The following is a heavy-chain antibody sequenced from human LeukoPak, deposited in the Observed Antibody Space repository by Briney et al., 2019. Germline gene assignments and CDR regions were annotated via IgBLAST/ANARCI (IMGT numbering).Heavy chain of an antibody. D-gene: IGHD5-24*01. Sequence: ASVKVSCKASGGTFSSNAISWVRQAPGQGLEWMGGIIPIFGTANYAQKFQGRVTITTDESTSTAYMELSSLRSEDTAVYYCARVCRDGYPMDYWGQGTLVTVSS. J-gene: IGHJ4*02. CDR1: GGTFSSNA. CDR2: IIPIFGTA. V-gene: IGHV1-69*05. CDR3: ARVCRDGYPMDY.